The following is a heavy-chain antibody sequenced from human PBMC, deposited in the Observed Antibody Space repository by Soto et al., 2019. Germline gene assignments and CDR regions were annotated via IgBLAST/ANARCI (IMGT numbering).Heavy chain of an antibody. CDR3: ARSGMVYAPQRAFDI. Sequence: QLQLQESGPGLVKPSETLSLTCTVSGGSISSSSYYWGWIRQPPGKGLEWIGSIYYSGSTYYNPSLKSRVTISVDTSKNQFSLKLSSETAADTAVYYCARSGMVYAPQRAFDIWGQGTMVTVSS. D-gene: IGHD2-8*01. CDR2: IYYSGST. CDR1: GGSISSSSYY. V-gene: IGHV4-39*01. J-gene: IGHJ3*02.